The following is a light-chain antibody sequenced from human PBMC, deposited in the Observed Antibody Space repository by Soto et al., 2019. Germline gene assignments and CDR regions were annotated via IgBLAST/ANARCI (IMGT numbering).Light chain of an antibody. CDR3: QQYYSYPLT. CDR2: DAS. Sequence: IQMTQSPSTLSASVGDRATITCRASQSISSWLAWYQQKPGKAPKLLIYDASSLESGVPSRFSGSGSGTDFTLTISCLQSEDFATYYCQQYYSYPLTFGGGAKVDIK. CDR1: QSISSW. J-gene: IGKJ4*01. V-gene: IGKV1-5*01.